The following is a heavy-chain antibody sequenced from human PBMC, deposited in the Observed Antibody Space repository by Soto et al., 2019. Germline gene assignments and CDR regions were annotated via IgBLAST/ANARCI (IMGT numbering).Heavy chain of an antibody. CDR3: ARAPLNYDSSGYHFDY. Sequence: EVQVVESGGGLVQPGGSLRLSCAASGLTFITYSMNWVRQAPGKGLEWVSYISSSSSTIHYADSVKGRFTISRDNAKNSLYLQMNSLRAEDTAVYYCARAPLNYDSSGYHFDYWGQGTLVTVSS. CDR2: ISSSSSTI. V-gene: IGHV3-48*01. J-gene: IGHJ4*02. CDR1: GLTFITYS. D-gene: IGHD3-22*01.